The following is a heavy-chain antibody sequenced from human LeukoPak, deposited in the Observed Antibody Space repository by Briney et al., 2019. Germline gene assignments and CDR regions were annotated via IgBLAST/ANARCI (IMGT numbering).Heavy chain of an antibody. Sequence: GASVKVSCKVSGYTLTELSMHWVRQAPGKGLEWMGGFDPEDGETIYAQKFQSRVTMTEDTSTDTAYMELSSLRSEDTAVYYCATAPWSHGSGSYLRTDGMDVWGQGTTVTVSS. V-gene: IGHV1-24*01. CDR1: GYTLTELS. CDR2: FDPEDGET. D-gene: IGHD3-10*01. CDR3: ATAPWSHGSGSYLRTDGMDV. J-gene: IGHJ6*02.